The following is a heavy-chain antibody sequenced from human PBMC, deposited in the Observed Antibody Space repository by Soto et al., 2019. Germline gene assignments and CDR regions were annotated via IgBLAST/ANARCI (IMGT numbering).Heavy chain of an antibody. CDR1: GGSIISDGYS. J-gene: IGHJ3*02. CDR3: VRRSPEDAFDI. V-gene: IGHV4-30-2*01. CDR2: IYEGGNT. Sequence: SQTLSLTCAVSGGSIISDGYSWSWIRQPPGKGLQWIGHIYEGGNTYYTPSLESRVAISTDKSKNQFSLRLSSVTAADTAVYYCVRRSPEDAFDIWGQGTMVTVSS.